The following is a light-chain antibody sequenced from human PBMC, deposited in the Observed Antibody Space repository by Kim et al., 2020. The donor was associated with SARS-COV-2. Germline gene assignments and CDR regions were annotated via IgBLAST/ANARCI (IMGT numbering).Light chain of an antibody. CDR1: QTVISPY. J-gene: IGKJ5*01. CDR2: GVS. Sequence: EIVLTQSPGTLSLSPGESATLSCRASQTVISPYLAWYQQRPGQAPRLLIYGVSKRATDIPDRFSGSGSGTDFTLTISGLEPEDFAVYYCQQYGHSPRTFGQGTRLDIK. CDR3: QQYGHSPRT. V-gene: IGKV3-20*01.